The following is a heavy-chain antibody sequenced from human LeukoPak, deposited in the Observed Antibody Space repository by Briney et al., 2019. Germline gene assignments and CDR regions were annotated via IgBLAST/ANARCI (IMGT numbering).Heavy chain of an antibody. CDR2: ISSSGGTI. CDR1: GFTFSSYS. V-gene: IGHV3-48*04. Sequence: GGSLRLSCAASGFTFSSYSMNWVRQAPGKGLEWVSYISSSGGTIYYADSVKGRFTISRDNAKNSLYLQMNSLRAEDTAVYYCARPPTLSYGMDVWGQGTTVTVSS. J-gene: IGHJ6*02. CDR3: ARPPTLSYGMDV.